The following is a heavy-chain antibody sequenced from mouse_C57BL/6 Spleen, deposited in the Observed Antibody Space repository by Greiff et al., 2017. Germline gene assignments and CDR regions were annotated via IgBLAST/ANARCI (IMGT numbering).Heavy chain of an antibody. V-gene: IGHV5-17*01. J-gene: IGHJ4*01. CDR2: ISSGSSTI. CDR1: GFTFSDYG. CDR3: ARPYSNYGGYAMDY. Sequence: EVMLVESGGGLVKPGGSLKLSCAASGFTFSDYGMHWVRQAPEKGLEWVAYISSGSSTIYYADTVKGRFTISRDNAKNTLFLHMTSLRSEDTAMYYCARPYSNYGGYAMDYWGQGTSVTVSS. D-gene: IGHD2-5*01.